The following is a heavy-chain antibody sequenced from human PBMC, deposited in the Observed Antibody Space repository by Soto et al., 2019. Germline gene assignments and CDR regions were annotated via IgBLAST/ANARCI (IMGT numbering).Heavy chain of an antibody. D-gene: IGHD3-22*01. V-gene: IGHV3-64*01. CDR1: GFTFSSYA. J-gene: IGHJ6*02. CDR2: ISSNGGSK. Sequence: PGGSLRLSCAASGFTFSSYAMHWVRQAPGKGLEYVSAISSNGGSKYYANSVKGRFTISRDNSKNTLYLQMGSLRAEDMAVYYCARISYDSSVNYYYGMDVWGQGTTVTVSS. CDR3: ARISYDSSVNYYYGMDV.